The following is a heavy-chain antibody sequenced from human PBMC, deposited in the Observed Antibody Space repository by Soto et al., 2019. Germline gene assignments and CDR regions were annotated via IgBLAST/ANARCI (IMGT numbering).Heavy chain of an antibody. Sequence: GESLKISCKGSGYSFTSYWIGWVRQMPGKGLEWMGIIYPGDSDTRYSPSFQGQVTISADKSISTAYLQWSSLKASDTAMYYCARQASSSSGWYLGWFDPWGQGTLVTVSS. J-gene: IGHJ5*02. CDR3: ARQASSSSGWYLGWFDP. CDR2: IYPGDSDT. CDR1: GYSFTSYW. V-gene: IGHV5-51*01. D-gene: IGHD6-19*01.